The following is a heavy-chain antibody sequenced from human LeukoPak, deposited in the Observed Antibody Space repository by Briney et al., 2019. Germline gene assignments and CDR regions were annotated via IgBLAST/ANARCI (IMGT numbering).Heavy chain of an antibody. V-gene: IGHV3-53*01. CDR3: ARDKGSGWYSWFDP. CDR2: LYNGGNT. J-gene: IGHJ5*02. Sequence: GGSLRLSCAVSGFTVSSNYMSWVRQAPGKGLEWVSVLYNGGNTYYADSVKGRFTVSRDNAKNSLYLQMNSLRAEDTAVYYCARDKGSGWYSWFDPWGQGTLVTVSS. CDR1: GFTVSSNY. D-gene: IGHD6-19*01.